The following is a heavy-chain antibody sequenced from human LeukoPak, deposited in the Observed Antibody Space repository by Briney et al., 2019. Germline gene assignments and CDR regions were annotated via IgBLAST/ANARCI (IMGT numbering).Heavy chain of an antibody. CDR3: ARLKYYYDSSGYHHPPIYGMDV. Sequence: SETLSLTCAVYGGSFSGYYWSWIRQPPGKGLEWIGEINHSGSTNYNPPLKSRVTISVDTSKNQFSLKLSSVTAADTAVYYCARLKYYYDSSGYHHPPIYGMDVWGQGTTVTVSS. D-gene: IGHD3-22*01. CDR2: INHSGST. J-gene: IGHJ6*02. V-gene: IGHV4-34*01. CDR1: GGSFSGYY.